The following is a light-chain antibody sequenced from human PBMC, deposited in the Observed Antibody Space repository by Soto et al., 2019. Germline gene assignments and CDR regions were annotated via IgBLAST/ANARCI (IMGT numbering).Light chain of an antibody. CDR1: QSVSSSY. Sequence: EIVLTQSPGTLSLSPGERATLSCRASQSVSSSYLGWYQQKPGQPPMLLIYGASSSATGSPDRFSGSRSGREFFPTISRMVPEDFSVYYYQQYDSSPWTFGQGTKVEIK. J-gene: IGKJ1*01. V-gene: IGKV3-20*01. CDR3: QQYDSSPWT. CDR2: GAS.